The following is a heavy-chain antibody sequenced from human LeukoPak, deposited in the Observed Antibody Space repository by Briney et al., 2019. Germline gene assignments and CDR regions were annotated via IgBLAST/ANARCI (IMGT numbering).Heavy chain of an antibody. CDR2: IKQDGSEK. J-gene: IGHJ4*02. CDR3: AGSSGWNDY. Sequence: AGGSLRLSCAASVFTFSSYWMSWVRQAPGKGLEWVANIKQDGSEKYYVDSVKGRFTISRDNAKNSVYLQMNSLRAEDTAVYYCAGSSGWNDYWGQGILVTVSS. D-gene: IGHD6-19*01. CDR1: VFTFSSYW. V-gene: IGHV3-7*03.